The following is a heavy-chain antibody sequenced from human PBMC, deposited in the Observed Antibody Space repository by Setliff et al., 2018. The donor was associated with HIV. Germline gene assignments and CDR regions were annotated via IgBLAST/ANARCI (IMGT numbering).Heavy chain of an antibody. CDR2: TSPYDLSE. J-gene: IGHJ4*01. CDR1: GYTFIDYF. D-gene: IGHD3-22*01. Sequence: GASVKVSCKASGYTFIDYFIHWVRQAPGQGPEWMGWTSPYDLSERTSQKFQGRVTMTRDTSISTVYMELSRLRSDDTAVYYFTRGDSSGYFEYWGHGTLVTVSS. CDR3: TRGDSSGYFEY. V-gene: IGHV1-2*02.